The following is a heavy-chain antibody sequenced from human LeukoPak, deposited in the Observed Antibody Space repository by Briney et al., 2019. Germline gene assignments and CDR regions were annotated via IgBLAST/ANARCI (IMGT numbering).Heavy chain of an antibody. CDR3: ARVYYDSSGYDFDY. D-gene: IGHD3-22*01. V-gene: IGHV4-59*01. Sequence: SETLSPTCTVSGGSISSYYWSWIRQPPGKGLEWIGYIYYSGSTNYNPSLKSRVTISVDTSKNQFSLKLSAVTAADTAVYYCARVYYDSSGYDFDYRGQGTLVTVSS. CDR2: IYYSGST. CDR1: GGSISSYY. J-gene: IGHJ4*02.